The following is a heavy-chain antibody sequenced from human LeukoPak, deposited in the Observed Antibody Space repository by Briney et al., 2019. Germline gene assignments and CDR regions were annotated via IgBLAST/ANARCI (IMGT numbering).Heavy chain of an antibody. D-gene: IGHD5-18*01. J-gene: IGHJ6*03. CDR1: GYTFTSYD. CDR3: ARDAVDTAMGRNYYYMDV. CDR2: MNPNSGNT. Sequence: GASVKVSCKASGYTFTSYDINWVRQATGQGLEWMGWMNPNSGNTGYAQKFQGRVTITRNTSISTAYMELSRLRSDDTAVYYCARDAVDTAMGRNYYYMDVWGKGTTVTVSS. V-gene: IGHV1-8*03.